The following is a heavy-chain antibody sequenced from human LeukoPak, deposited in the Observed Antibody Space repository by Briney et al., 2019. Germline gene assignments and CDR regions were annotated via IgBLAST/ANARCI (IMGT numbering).Heavy chain of an antibody. CDR2: IRSGSTYI. J-gene: IGHJ4*02. CDR1: GFTFSTYS. D-gene: IGHD2-2*01. Sequence: GGSLRLSCAASGFTFSTYSMHWVRQAPGKGLEWVSSIRSGSTYINYADSVKGRFTISRDDAKKSLYLQMNSLRAEDTAVYYCAREGVVVSAAVDYWGQGTLVTVSS. V-gene: IGHV3-21*01. CDR3: AREGVVVSAAVDY.